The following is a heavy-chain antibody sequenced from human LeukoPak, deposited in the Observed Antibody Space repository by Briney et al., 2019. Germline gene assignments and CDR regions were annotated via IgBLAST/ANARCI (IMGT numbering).Heavy chain of an antibody. CDR1: GGSISSGGYY. Sequence: SETLSLTCTVSGGSISSGGYYWSWIRQRPGKGLEWIGYIYYSGSTYYNPYLKSRVTISVDTSKNQFSLKLSSVTAADTAVYYCARIVFDYGGNSRWIYWFDPWGQGTLVTVSS. D-gene: IGHD4-23*01. CDR3: ARIVFDYGGNSRWIYWFDP. CDR2: IYYSGST. J-gene: IGHJ5*02. V-gene: IGHV4-31*03.